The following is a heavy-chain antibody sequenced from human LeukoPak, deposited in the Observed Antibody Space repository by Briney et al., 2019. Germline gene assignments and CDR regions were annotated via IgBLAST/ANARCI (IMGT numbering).Heavy chain of an antibody. D-gene: IGHD3-3*01. CDR1: GLTFSSYS. V-gene: IGHV3-21*01. CDR2: ISSSSSYI. CDR3: AREQGITIFGVAPSGYFDY. J-gene: IGHJ4*02. Sequence: KAGGSLRLSCAASGLTFSSYSMNWVRQAPGKGLEWVSSISSSSSYIYYADSVKGRFTISRDNAKNSLYLQMNSLRAEDTAVYYCAREQGITIFGVAPSGYFDYWGQGTLVTVSS.